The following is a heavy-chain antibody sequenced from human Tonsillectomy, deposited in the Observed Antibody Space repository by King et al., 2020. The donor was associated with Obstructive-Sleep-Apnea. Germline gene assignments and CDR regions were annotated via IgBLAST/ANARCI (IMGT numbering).Heavy chain of an antibody. J-gene: IGHJ4*02. D-gene: IGHD3-22*01. Sequence: QLVQSGAEGKKPGESPKISCMASVYSFTNYWIVWVRQLPGKGREWGGSIDPGDCDTGKSPSFHGQVTISVDKYINTAYLQWSSLKASDTAMYYCSRHREPSGYQLEVDNGGQGTLVTVSS. CDR3: SRHREPSGYQLEVDN. CDR1: VYSFTNYW. V-gene: IGHV5-51*01. CDR2: IDPGDCDT.